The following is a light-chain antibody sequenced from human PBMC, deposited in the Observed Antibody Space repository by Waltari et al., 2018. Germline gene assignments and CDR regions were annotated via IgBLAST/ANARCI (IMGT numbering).Light chain of an antibody. CDR1: QNILSSSDNKNY. V-gene: IGKV4-1*01. CDR3: QQCYHLPS. J-gene: IGKJ4*01. CDR2: WAS. Sequence: DIVMTQSPDSVAVSLGERATIHCRSSQNILSSSDNKNYLVWYQQKPGRPPKLLISWASTRESGVPDRFSGSGSGTDFTLTISSLQAEDVAVYYCQQCYHLPSFGGGTRVEIK.